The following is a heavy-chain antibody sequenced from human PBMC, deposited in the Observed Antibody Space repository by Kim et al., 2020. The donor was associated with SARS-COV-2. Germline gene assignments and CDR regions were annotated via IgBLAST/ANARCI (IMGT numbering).Heavy chain of an antibody. D-gene: IGHD3-10*01. Sequence: GGSLRLSCAASGFRFSSYWMSWIRQAPGKGLEWVANINQDGSKKYYVDSVKGRFTISRDNAKNSLYLQLNSLRAEDTAVYYCARDDYGSGSYSSLYGMD. CDR1: GFRFSSYW. CDR3: ARDDYGSGSYSSLYGMD. J-gene: IGHJ6*01. V-gene: IGHV3-7*01. CDR2: INQDGSKK.